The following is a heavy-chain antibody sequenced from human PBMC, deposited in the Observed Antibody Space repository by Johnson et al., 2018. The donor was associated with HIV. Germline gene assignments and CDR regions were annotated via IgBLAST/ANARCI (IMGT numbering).Heavy chain of an antibody. V-gene: IGHV3-30*02. CDR3: ANMDYGDYVHDAFDI. D-gene: IGHD4-17*01. CDR1: GFTFSSYG. CDR2: IRYDGSNH. Sequence: QVQLVESGGGVVQPGGSLRLSCAASGFTFSSYGIHWVRQAPGKGLEWVAFIRYDGSNHYYADSVKGRFTISRDNSKNTLYRQMNSVRAEDTAVYYCANMDYGDYVHDAFDIWGQGTKVTVSS. J-gene: IGHJ3*02.